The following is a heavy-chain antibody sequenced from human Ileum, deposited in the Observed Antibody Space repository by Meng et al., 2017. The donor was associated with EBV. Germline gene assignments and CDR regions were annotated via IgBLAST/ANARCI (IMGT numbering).Heavy chain of an antibody. D-gene: IGHD6-19*01. V-gene: IGHV7-4-1*01. CDR3: ARGNGWRFDY. CDR2: ININTGNP. Sequence: VPLLLSCSHLKKPWASVKVACQAAGYTFTSSSMNWVRHAPGQGLEWMGWININTGNPTYAQGFTGRFVFSLDTSDSTAYLQIDSLKADDTAVYYCARGNGWRFDYWGQGTLVTVSS. J-gene: IGHJ4*02. CDR1: GYTFTSSS.